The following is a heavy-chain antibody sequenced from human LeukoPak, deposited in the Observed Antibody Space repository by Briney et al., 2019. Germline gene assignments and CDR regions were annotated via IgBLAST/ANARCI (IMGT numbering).Heavy chain of an antibody. D-gene: IGHD3-16*01. CDR2: IKQDGSEK. CDR3: AGERGSRSFDC. Sequence: GGSLRLSCAASGFTFSGYWMTWVRQAPGKGLEWVANIKQDGSEKYYVDSVKGRFTISRDNAKNSLYLQMNSLRAEDTAVYYCAGERGSRSFDCWGQGTLVTVSS. V-gene: IGHV3-7*01. J-gene: IGHJ4*02. CDR1: GFTFSGYW.